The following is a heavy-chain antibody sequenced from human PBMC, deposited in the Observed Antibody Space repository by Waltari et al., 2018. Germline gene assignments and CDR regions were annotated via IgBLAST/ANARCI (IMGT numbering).Heavy chain of an antibody. Sequence: QIILRESGPALVRPTQTLTLTCTYSGFALSTRGMGVGWIRQPPGKPMEWLALIYWDGDERYSSSLRSRLSLSNDPANNRVVLTLANMDPVDTALYFCAHIPSLLGGGLFDFWGHGMLVTVSS. CDR2: IYWDGDE. V-gene: IGHV2-5*02. J-gene: IGHJ4*01. CDR3: AHIPSLLGGGLFDF. D-gene: IGHD6-25*01. CDR1: GFALSTRGMG.